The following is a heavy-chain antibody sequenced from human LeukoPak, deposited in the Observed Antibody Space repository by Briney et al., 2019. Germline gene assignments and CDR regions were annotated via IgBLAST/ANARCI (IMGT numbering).Heavy chain of an antibody. CDR1: GDSISSSSYY. Sequence: SESLSLTCTVSGDSISSSSYYWGWIRQPPGKGLEWIGSIYYSGSTYYNPSLKSRVTISVDTSKNQFSLKLSSVTAADTAVYYCARDLSERYSYGYWGQGTLVTVSS. CDR2: IYYSGST. D-gene: IGHD5-18*01. CDR3: ARDLSERYSYGY. V-gene: IGHV4-39*07. J-gene: IGHJ4*02.